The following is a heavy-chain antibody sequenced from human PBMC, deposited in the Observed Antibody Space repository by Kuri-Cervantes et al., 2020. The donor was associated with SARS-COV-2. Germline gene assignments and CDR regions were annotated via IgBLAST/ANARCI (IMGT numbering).Heavy chain of an antibody. V-gene: IGHV3-23*01. CDR1: GFTFSSCA. J-gene: IGHJ6*02. CDR3: AREIKYSSSLYPKYYYYGMDV. D-gene: IGHD6-6*01. Sequence: GESLKISCAASGFTFSSCAMSWVRQAPGKGLEWVSGISAGGGSTNFADSVKGRFTISRDNSKNTLYLQMNSLRAEDTAVYYCAREIKYSSSLYPKYYYYGMDVWGQGTTVTVSS. CDR2: ISAGGGST.